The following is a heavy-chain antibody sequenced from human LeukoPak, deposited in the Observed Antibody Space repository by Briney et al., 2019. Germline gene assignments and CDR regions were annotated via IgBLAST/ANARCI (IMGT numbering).Heavy chain of an antibody. J-gene: IGHJ2*01. CDR1: GYSFTNYW. CDR3: ARPNYGGTYEYWYFDL. D-gene: IGHD1-26*01. Sequence: GESLKISCKGSGYSFTNYWIGWVRQMPGKGLEWVAIIYPSDSDTRYSPSFQGQATISAAKSISTAYLQWSSLKASDTAIYYWARPNYGGTYEYWYFDLWGRGTLVTVPS. V-gene: IGHV5-51*01. CDR2: IYPSDSDT.